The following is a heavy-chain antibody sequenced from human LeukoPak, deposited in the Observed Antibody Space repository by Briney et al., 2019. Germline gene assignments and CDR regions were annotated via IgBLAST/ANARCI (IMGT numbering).Heavy chain of an antibody. V-gene: IGHV3-7*01. CDR3: ARQWYSSIARYFAY. Sequence: GGSLRLSRAASGFTYSGYWMTWVREAPGKGLEGGATINQDGSEKSYADSVRGRSTISRDNAKNSLYGQMNSLRAEDTALYYFARQWYSSIARYFAYWGQGTLVTVSS. CDR2: INQDGSEK. D-gene: IGHD6-19*01. CDR1: GFTYSGYW. J-gene: IGHJ4*02.